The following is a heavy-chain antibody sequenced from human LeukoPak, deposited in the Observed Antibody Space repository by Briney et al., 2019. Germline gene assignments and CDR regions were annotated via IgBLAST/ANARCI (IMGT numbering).Heavy chain of an antibody. CDR2: IYYSGST. CDR3: ARAQSPRTYYDFWSGYYLDY. Sequence: TSETLSLTCTVSGGSISSYYWSWIRQPPGKGLEWIGYIYYSGSTNYNPSLKSRVTISVDTSKNQFSLKLSSVTAADTAVYYCARAQSPRTYYDFWSGYYLDYWGQGTLVTVSS. V-gene: IGHV4-59*01. D-gene: IGHD3-3*01. J-gene: IGHJ4*02. CDR1: GGSISSYY.